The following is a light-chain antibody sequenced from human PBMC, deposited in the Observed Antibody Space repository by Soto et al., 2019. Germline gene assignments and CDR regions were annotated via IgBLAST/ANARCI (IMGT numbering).Light chain of an antibody. Sequence: QSVLTQPPSASGSPGQSVAISCTGTSSDVGGYNYVSWYQQFPGTAPKLLISNNTNRPSGVPDRFSGSRSGTSASLAITGLQSEDEADYYCQSFDTGLTGPILGIGTKLTVL. V-gene: IGLV2-8*01. CDR1: SSDVGGYNY. CDR2: NNT. J-gene: IGLJ2*01. CDR3: QSFDTGLTGPI.